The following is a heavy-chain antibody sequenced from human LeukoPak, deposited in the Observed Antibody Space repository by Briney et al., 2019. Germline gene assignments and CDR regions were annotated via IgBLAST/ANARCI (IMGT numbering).Heavy chain of an antibody. J-gene: IGHJ5*02. CDR3: ARNTGLQVGFDP. CDR1: GGTFSSYA. V-gene: IGHV1-69*13. D-gene: IGHD4-11*01. CDR2: IIPIFGTA. Sequence: SVKVSCKASGGTFSSYAISWVRQAPGQGLEWMGGIIPIFGTANYAQKFQGRVTITADESTSTAYMELSSLRSEDTAVYYCARNTGLQVGFDPWGQGTLVTVSS.